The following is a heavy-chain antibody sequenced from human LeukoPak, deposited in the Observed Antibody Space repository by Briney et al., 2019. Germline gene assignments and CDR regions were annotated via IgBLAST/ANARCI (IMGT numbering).Heavy chain of an antibody. CDR2: IYYSGSS. V-gene: IGHV4-59*01. D-gene: IGHD2-15*01. J-gene: IGHJ6*03. CDR1: GGSISNYF. Sequence: SETLSLTCTVSGGSISNYFWSWIRQPPGKGLESIGYIYYSGSSNYNPSLKSRVTISVDTSKNQFSLKLSSVTAADTAVYYCARFPGSAEYRHYYYMDVWGKGTTVTVSS. CDR3: ARFPGSAEYRHYYYMDV.